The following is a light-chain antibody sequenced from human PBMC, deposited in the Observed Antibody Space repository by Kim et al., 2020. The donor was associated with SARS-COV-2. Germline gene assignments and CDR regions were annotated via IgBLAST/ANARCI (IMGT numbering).Light chain of an antibody. J-gene: IGKJ4*01. Sequence: LAPGERSHPPLRGQLGPHCRFLAWFPAEPGQAPRLLIYGASRRVTGIPDRFSGSGSGTDFTLTISRLEPEDFAVYYCQQYGSSPLTFGGGTKLEI. CDR3: QQYGSSPLT. V-gene: IGKV3-20*01. CDR2: GAS. CDR1: GPHCRF.